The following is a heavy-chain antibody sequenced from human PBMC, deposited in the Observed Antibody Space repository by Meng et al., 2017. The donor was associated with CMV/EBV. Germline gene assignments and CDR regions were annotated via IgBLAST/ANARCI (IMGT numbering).Heavy chain of an antibody. Sequence: GGSLRLSCAASGFTFSSYSMNWVRQAPGKGLEWVSSISSSSSYIYYADSVKGRFTISRENAKNSLYLQMNSLRAEDTAVYYCARDLQLFRSSWHPVDIWGQGTMVTVSS. D-gene: IGHD6-13*01. CDR1: GFTFSSYS. J-gene: IGHJ3*02. V-gene: IGHV3-21*01. CDR3: ARDLQLFRSSWHPVDI. CDR2: ISSSSSYI.